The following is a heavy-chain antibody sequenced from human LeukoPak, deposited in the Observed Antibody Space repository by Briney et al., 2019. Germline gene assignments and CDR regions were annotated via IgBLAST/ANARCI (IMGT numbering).Heavy chain of an antibody. Sequence: GGSLRLSCAASGFAFDDYAMHWVRQAPGTGLEWVSLISGDGGSTYYADSVKGRFTISRDNSKNSLYLQMNSLRTEDTALYYCAKDIRGDGYNPRFDYWGQGTLVTVSP. J-gene: IGHJ4*02. CDR2: ISGDGGST. CDR3: AKDIRGDGYNPRFDY. V-gene: IGHV3-43*02. CDR1: GFAFDDYA. D-gene: IGHD5-24*01.